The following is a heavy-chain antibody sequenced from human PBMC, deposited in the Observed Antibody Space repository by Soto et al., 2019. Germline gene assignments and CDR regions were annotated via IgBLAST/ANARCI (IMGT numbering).Heavy chain of an antibody. J-gene: IGHJ4*02. V-gene: IGHV1-3*01. CDR3: ARELQGLYYFDY. D-gene: IGHD4-4*01. Sequence: VASVKVSCKASEYTFTSYTMHWVRQAPGQRLEWMGWINGGNGNTKYSQKFQGRVTITRDTSASTAYIELSSLRSDDTAVYYCARELQGLYYFDYWGQGTLVTVSS. CDR2: INGGNGNT. CDR1: EYTFTSYT.